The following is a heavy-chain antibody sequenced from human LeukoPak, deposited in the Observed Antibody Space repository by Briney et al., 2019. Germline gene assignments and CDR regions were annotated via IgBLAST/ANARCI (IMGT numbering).Heavy chain of an antibody. CDR2: FDPEDGET. CDR1: GYTLTELS. D-gene: IGHD6-6*01. Sequence: ASVKVSCKVSGYTLTELSMHWVRQAPGKGLEWMGGFDPEDGETIYAQKFQGRVTMTEDTSTDTAYMELSSLRSEDTAVYYCATVPFIAASSYYYGMDVWGQGTTVTVSS. CDR3: ATVPFIAASSYYYGMDV. J-gene: IGHJ6*02. V-gene: IGHV1-24*01.